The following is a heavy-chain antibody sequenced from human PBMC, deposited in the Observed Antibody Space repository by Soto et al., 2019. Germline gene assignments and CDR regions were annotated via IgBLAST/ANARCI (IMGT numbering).Heavy chain of an antibody. CDR1: GFTLRNYA. CDR3: AKDKLNSNYEYYFDH. CDR2: ISWSGGTI. V-gene: IGHV3-9*01. J-gene: IGHJ4*02. D-gene: IGHD4-4*01. Sequence: EVQLVESGGGLVQPGRSLRLSCAASGFTLRNYAMHWVRQAPGKGLEWVSGISWSGGTIGYADSVKGRFTISRDNAKNSLYPEMNSLRAEDTALYYCAKDKLNSNYEYYFDHWGQGTLVTVSS.